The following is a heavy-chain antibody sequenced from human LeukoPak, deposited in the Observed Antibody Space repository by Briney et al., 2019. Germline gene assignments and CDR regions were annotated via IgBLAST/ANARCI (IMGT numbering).Heavy chain of an antibody. Sequence: SETLSLTCTVSGGSISSSSYYWGWIRQPPGKGLEWTGSIYYSGSTYYNPSLKSRVTISVDTSKNQFSLKLSSVTAADTAVYYCARHGNPTPYYYDSSGYYYSWFDPWGQGTLVTVSS. V-gene: IGHV4-39*01. CDR2: IYYSGST. J-gene: IGHJ5*02. D-gene: IGHD3-22*01. CDR3: ARHGNPTPYYYDSSGYYYSWFDP. CDR1: GGSISSSSYY.